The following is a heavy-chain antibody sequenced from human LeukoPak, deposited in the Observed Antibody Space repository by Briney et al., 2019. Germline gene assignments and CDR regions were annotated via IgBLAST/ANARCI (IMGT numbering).Heavy chain of an antibody. V-gene: IGHV4-59*01. CDR1: GGSFSGYY. Sequence: PSETLSLTCAVYGGSFSGYYWSWIRQPPGKGLEWIGYIYYSGSTNYNPSLKSRVTISVDTSKNQFSLKLSSVTAADTAVYYCAGSSGSYSLDYWGQGTLVTVSS. CDR2: IYYSGST. D-gene: IGHD1-26*01. CDR3: AGSSGSYSLDY. J-gene: IGHJ4*02.